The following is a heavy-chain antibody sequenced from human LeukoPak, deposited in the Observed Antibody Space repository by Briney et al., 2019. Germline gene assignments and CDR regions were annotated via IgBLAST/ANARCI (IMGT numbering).Heavy chain of an antibody. Sequence: SSETLSLTCTVSGGSINSSSYYWGWIRQPPGKGLEWIGSIYYSGSTYYNPSLKSRVTISVDTSKNQFSLKLSSVTAADTAVYYCARLGELLWFGEYTGWFDPWGQGTLVTVSS. D-gene: IGHD3-10*01. CDR1: GGSINSSSYY. CDR3: ARLGELLWFGEYTGWFDP. CDR2: IYYSGST. V-gene: IGHV4-39*07. J-gene: IGHJ5*02.